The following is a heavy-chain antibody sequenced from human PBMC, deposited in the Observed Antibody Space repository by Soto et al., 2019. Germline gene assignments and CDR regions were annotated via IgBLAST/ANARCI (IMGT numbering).Heavy chain of an antibody. V-gene: IGHV1-18*01. CDR2: ISPYNGKT. CDR1: GYTFTSNG. Sequence: QAQLVQSGAEVKKPGASVSISCKASGYTFTSNGFVWVRQAPGHGLEWVGWISPYNGKTEYAKNVHGRVTMTRDTSTSTAYMELRSLRSDDTAVYYCARARHNGNCCYAFDIWGQGTMVIVSS. D-gene: IGHD2-21*01. J-gene: IGHJ3*02. CDR3: ARARHNGNCCYAFDI.